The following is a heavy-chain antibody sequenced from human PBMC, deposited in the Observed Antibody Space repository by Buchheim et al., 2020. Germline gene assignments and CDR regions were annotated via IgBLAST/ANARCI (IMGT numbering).Heavy chain of an antibody. Sequence: QVQLVESGGGVVQPGRSLRLSCAASGFTFSSYGMHWVRQAPGKGLEWVAVISYVGSNKYYADSVKGRFTIPRDNSKTTLYLQMNSLRAEDTAVYYCAKDLTPYSSSQGSGNWFDPWGQGTL. CDR2: ISYVGSNK. V-gene: IGHV3-30*18. D-gene: IGHD6-6*01. CDR3: AKDLTPYSSSQGSGNWFDP. CDR1: GFTFSSYG. J-gene: IGHJ5*02.